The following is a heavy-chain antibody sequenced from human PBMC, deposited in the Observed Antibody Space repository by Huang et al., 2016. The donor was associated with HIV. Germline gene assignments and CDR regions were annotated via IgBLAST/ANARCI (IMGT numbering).Heavy chain of an antibody. CDR3: ARTSNWKAEYFRF. CDR2: SIPDLGAA. Sequence: QVQLVQSGTEVKTPGSSVKVSCKASGGTLSRYGISGVRQAPGQGLEWTGGSIPDLGAANDAKKFQGRLTITADESTNTAYMELSSLRFDDTAVYYCARTSNWKAEYFRFWGQGTLVTVAS. D-gene: IGHD1-20*01. CDR1: GGTLSRYG. V-gene: IGHV1-69*13. J-gene: IGHJ1*01.